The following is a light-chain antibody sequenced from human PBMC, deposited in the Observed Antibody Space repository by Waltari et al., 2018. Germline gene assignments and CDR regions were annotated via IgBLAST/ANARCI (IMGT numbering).Light chain of an antibody. V-gene: IGLV1-44*01. J-gene: IGLJ2*01. Sequence: QSVLTQPLSASGTPGQRVTISCSGSSSNIGSNTVNWYQQVPGTAPQLLIFSNNQRPSGVPDRFSGSKSGTSASLAISGLQSEDEGDYFCSTWDATLLGVVFGGGTKLTVL. CDR3: STWDATLLGVV. CDR2: SNN. CDR1: SSNIGSNT.